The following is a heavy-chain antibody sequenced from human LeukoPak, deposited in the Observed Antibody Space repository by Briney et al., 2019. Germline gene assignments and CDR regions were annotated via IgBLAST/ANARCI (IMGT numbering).Heavy chain of an antibody. CDR1: GFTFSSYG. Sequence: PGRSLRLSCAASGFTFSSYGVHWVRQAPGKGLEWVAVISYDGSNKYYADSVKGRFTISRDNSKNTLYLQMNSLRAEDTAVYYCAKDSRGYSYGYTLDYWGQGTLVTVSS. CDR3: AKDSRGYSYGYTLDY. J-gene: IGHJ4*02. CDR2: ISYDGSNK. D-gene: IGHD5-18*01. V-gene: IGHV3-30*18.